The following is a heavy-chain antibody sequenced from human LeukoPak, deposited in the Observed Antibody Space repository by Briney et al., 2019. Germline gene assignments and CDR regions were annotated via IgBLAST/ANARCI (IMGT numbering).Heavy chain of an antibody. CDR1: GYTFTNYG. Sequence: ASVKVSCKASGYTFTNYGFTWVRQAPGQGPEWMGGISPYNGNTYYAQKLQGRVTMTTNTSTSTAYMELRSLRSDDTAMYFCAITMYSFDSSGPPDYWGQGTLVTVSS. CDR2: ISPYNGNT. D-gene: IGHD3-22*01. CDR3: AITMYSFDSSGPPDY. J-gene: IGHJ4*02. V-gene: IGHV1-18*01.